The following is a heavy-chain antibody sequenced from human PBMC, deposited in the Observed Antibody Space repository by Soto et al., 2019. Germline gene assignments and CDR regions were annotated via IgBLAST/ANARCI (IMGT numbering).Heavy chain of an antibody. CDR2: TSIGGGST. V-gene: IGHV3-23*01. Sequence: EVHLLVSGGGLVQPGGSLRLSCAASGFTFSSYAMSWVRQAPGTGLEWVSATSIGGGSTYYADSVKGRFTISRGNSKNTLYLQMNSLRAEDTAIYYYAKDLGDGYNSFDYWGQGTLVTVSS. D-gene: IGHD5-12*01. CDR1: GFTFSSYA. CDR3: AKDLGDGYNSFDY. J-gene: IGHJ4*02.